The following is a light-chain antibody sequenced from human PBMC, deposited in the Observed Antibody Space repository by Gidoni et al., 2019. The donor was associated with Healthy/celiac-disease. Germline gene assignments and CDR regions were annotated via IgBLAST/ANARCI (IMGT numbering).Light chain of an antibody. V-gene: IGKV3-20*01. J-gene: IGKJ4*01. Sequence: EIVLTQSPGTLSLSPWESATLSCRASQSVSNGYLAWYQQTPGQAPRLLVYGAYGASTRATGIPDRFSGSGSRTDFTLTISRLESEDSAVYYCQQYGSLVTFGGGTKVEIK. CDR2: GAYGAS. CDR1: QSVSNGY. CDR3: QQYGSLVT.